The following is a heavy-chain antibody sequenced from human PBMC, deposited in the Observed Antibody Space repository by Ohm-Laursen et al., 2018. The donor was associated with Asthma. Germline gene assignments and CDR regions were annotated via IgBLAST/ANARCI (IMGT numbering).Heavy chain of an antibody. Sequence: GSLRLSCAASGFTFSNAWMSWVRQAPGKGLEWVSTISGSGGNTYYADSVKGRFTISRDNSKDTLYLQMNSLRAEDTAVYYCARDSSRTLGIAVAGTLYFGYWGQGTLVTVSS. CDR1: GFTFSNAW. CDR3: ARDSSRTLGIAVAGTLYFGY. V-gene: IGHV3-23*01. D-gene: IGHD6-19*01. CDR2: ISGSGGNT. J-gene: IGHJ4*02.